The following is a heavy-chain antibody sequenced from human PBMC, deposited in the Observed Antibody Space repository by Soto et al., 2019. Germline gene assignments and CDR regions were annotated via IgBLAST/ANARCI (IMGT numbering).Heavy chain of an antibody. CDR2: IYPGDSDT. D-gene: IGHD2-15*01. CDR1: GFIFTHYW. Sequence: ESLKILSPGSGFIFTHYWIGLVRQMPGKGLEWMGIIYPGDSDTRYSPSFQGQVTISADKSISTAYLQWSSLKASDIAMYYYTRLANIFDFDNWGHGTLVTVSS. V-gene: IGHV5-51*01. CDR3: TRLANIFDFDN. J-gene: IGHJ4*01.